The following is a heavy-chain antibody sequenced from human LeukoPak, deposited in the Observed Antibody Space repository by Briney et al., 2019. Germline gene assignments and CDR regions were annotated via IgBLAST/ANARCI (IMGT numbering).Heavy chain of an antibody. D-gene: IGHD3-3*01. CDR3: ARDLICGVVADDDY. Sequence: VASVKVSCKASGYTFTGYYMHWVRQAPGQGLEWMGWINPNSGGTNYAQKFQGRVTMTRDTSISTAYMELSRLRYDDTAVYYCARDLICGVVADDDYWGQGTLVTVSS. V-gene: IGHV1-2*02. CDR2: INPNSGGT. CDR1: GYTFTGYY. J-gene: IGHJ4*02.